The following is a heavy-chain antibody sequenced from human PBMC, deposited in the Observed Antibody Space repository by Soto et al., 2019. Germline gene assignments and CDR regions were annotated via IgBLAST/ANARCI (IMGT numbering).Heavy chain of an antibody. CDR1: GFTFSSYA. V-gene: IGHV3-23*01. J-gene: IGHJ4*02. CDR2: ISGSGGST. D-gene: IGHD2-2*01. CDR3: AKDINIVVVGSLEDPGLIDY. Sequence: GGSLRLSCAASGFTFSSYAMSWVRQAPGKGLEWVSAISGSGGSTYYADSVKGRFTISRDNSKNTLYLQMNSLRAEDTAVYYCAKDINIVVVGSLEDPGLIDYWGQGTLVTVSS.